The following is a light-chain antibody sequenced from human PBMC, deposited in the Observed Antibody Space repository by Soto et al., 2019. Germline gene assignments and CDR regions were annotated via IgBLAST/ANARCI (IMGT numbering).Light chain of an antibody. CDR2: ANN. CDR1: SSNIGAGYD. V-gene: IGLV1-40*01. Sequence: QSVLTQPPSVSGAPGQRFTISCSGSSSNIGAGYDVHWYQQLPGTAPKLLISANNIRPSGVPDRFSGSKSGTSASLAITGLQAEDEADYYCQSYDSSLSGSGVCGGGTKLTVL. CDR3: QSYDSSLSGSGV. J-gene: IGLJ3*02.